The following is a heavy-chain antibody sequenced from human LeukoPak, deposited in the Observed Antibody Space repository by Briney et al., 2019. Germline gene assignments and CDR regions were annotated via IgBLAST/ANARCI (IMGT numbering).Heavy chain of an antibody. Sequence: GGSLRLSCAASGFTFSHYSMNWVRQAPGKGLEWVSYISGSSRDTYYADSVKGRFTISRDDAKNSLCLQMSGLRDEDTAAYYCARDYNYAMDVWGQGTTVTVSS. CDR2: ISGSSRDT. V-gene: IGHV3-21*05. CDR1: GFTFSHYS. J-gene: IGHJ6*02. CDR3: ARDYNYAMDV.